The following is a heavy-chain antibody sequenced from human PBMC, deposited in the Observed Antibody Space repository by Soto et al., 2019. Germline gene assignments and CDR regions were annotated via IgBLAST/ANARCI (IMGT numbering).Heavy chain of an antibody. J-gene: IGHJ4*02. CDR2: SRVSGGGGST. CDR3: AKDRDDYRNYVFDY. D-gene: IGHD4-4*01. V-gene: IGHV3-23*01. CDR1: GFTFTNYA. Sequence: GGSLRLSCAASGFTFTNYAMSWVRQAPGKGLEWVSVSRVSGGGGSTNYADYVKVRVTIYRDNTKNTLHLKMNRLSAKDPYDYYCAKDRDDYRNYVFDYWGQGTLVTVSS.